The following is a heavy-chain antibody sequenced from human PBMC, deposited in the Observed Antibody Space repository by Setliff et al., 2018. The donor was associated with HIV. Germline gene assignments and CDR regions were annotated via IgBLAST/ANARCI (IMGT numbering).Heavy chain of an antibody. Sequence: GGSLRLSCAASGFTFSSYEMNWVRQAPGKGLEWVSVIYSAGSTYYADSVKGRFTISRDSSKNTLYLQMDSLRPEDTAVYYCARARGITIFGVVTWYFFDYWGQGTLVTVSS. D-gene: IGHD3-3*01. CDR1: GFTFSSYE. J-gene: IGHJ4*02. V-gene: IGHV3-66*02. CDR3: ARARGITIFGVVTWYFFDY. CDR2: IYSAGST.